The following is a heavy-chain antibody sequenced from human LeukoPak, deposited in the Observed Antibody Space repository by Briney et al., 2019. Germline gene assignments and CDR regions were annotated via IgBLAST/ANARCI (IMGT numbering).Heavy chain of an antibody. CDR3: ARGTAFGDRLDYFDY. CDR1: GFTFSRHW. D-gene: IGHD4-17*01. V-gene: IGHV3-7*01. CDR2: IKQDGSQ. Sequence: GGSLRLSCAASGFTFSRHWMGWVRQAPGKGLEWVASIKQDGSQYYVDSVKGRFFISRDNAKNSVSLQMNSLRGEDTAVYYCARGTAFGDRLDYFDYWGQGTLVTVS. J-gene: IGHJ4*02.